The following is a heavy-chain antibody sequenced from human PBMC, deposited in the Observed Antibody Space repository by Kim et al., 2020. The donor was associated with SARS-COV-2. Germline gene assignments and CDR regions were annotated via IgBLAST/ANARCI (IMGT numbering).Heavy chain of an antibody. J-gene: IGHJ5*02. CDR2: IWYDGSNK. D-gene: IGHD3-22*01. V-gene: IGHV3-33*01. Sequence: GGSLRLSCAASGFTFSSYGMHWVRQAPGKGLEWVAVIWYDGSNKYYADSVKGRFTISRDNSKNTLYLQMNSLRAEDTAVYYCARDRPPDSSGYHNWFDPWGQGTLVTVSS. CDR1: GFTFSSYG. CDR3: ARDRPPDSSGYHNWFDP.